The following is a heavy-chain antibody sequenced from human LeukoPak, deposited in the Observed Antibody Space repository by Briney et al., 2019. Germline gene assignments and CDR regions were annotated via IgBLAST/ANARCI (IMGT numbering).Heavy chain of an antibody. CDR1: GFTFSDYY. CDR2: SSSSSGHR. J-gene: IGHJ5*02. V-gene: IGHV3-11*06. CDR3: ARTTASNWFDP. D-gene: IGHD1-14*01. Sequence: GGSLRLSCAVSGFTFSDYYMSWIRQAPGKGLEWVSYSSSSSGHRKYADSVKGRFTISRDNAKNSLYLQMNSLRAEDTAVYYCARTTASNWFDPWGQGTLVTVSS.